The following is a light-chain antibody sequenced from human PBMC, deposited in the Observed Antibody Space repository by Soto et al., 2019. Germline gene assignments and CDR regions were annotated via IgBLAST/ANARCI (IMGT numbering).Light chain of an antibody. CDR2: RNG. Sequence: SVVTQSCRACGKIALSVAIFRTGSSSNIGTYYVDWYQQLPGTAPKLLIHRNGQRPSGVPDRFSGSKSGTSASLAISGLRSEDEADYYCATWDGRLRAYVIGAGTKVTVL. V-gene: IGLV1-47*01. CDR1: SSNIGTYY. J-gene: IGLJ1*01. CDR3: ATWDGRLRAYV.